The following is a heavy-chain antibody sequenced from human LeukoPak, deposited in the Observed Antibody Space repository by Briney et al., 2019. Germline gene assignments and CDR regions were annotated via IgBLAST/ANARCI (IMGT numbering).Heavy chain of an antibody. CDR1: GYTFTSYG. J-gene: IGHJ6*02. CDR2: ISAYNGNT. Sequence: GASVKVSCKASGYTFTSYGISWVRQAPGQGLEWMGWISAYNGNTNYAQKLQGRVTMTTDTSTSTAYMELRSLRSDDTAVYYCAREYYYDSSGYRYYYYGMDVWSQGTTVTVSS. CDR3: AREYYYDSSGYRYYYYGMDV. D-gene: IGHD3-22*01. V-gene: IGHV1-18*01.